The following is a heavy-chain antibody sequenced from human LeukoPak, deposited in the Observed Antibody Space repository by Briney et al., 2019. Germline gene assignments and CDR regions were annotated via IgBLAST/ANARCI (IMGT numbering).Heavy chain of an antibody. Sequence: GGSLRLSCAASGFTFSSYSMNWVRQAPGKGLEWVSAISGSGGSTYYADSVKGRFTISRDNSKNTLYLQMNSLRAEDTAVYYCAKWRAVTTPVARDPGQVFDYWGQGTLVTVSS. CDR2: ISGSGGST. D-gene: IGHD4-11*01. CDR3: AKWRAVTTPVARDPGQVFDY. V-gene: IGHV3-23*01. CDR1: GFTFSSYS. J-gene: IGHJ4*02.